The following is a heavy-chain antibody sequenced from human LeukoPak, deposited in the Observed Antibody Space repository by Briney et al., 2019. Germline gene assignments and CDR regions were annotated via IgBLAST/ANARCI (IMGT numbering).Heavy chain of an antibody. Sequence: GGSLRLSCAASGFTFSSYAMSWVRQAPGKGLEWVSSISSSGDSTDYADSVQGRFTISRDNSKNTLYLQMNSLRAEDTAVYYCARGNGDYDDYWGQGTLVTVSS. D-gene: IGHD4-17*01. CDR1: GFTFSSYA. V-gene: IGHV3-23*01. CDR3: ARGNGDYDDY. CDR2: ISSSGDST. J-gene: IGHJ4*02.